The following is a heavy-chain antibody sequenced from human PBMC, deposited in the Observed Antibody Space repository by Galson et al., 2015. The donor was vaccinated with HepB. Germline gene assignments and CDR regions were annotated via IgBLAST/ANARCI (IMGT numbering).Heavy chain of an antibody. V-gene: IGHV3-11*01. CDR1: GFTFSNDY. J-gene: IGHJ4*02. CDR3: VRHRDWYMY. D-gene: IGHD6-19*01. CDR2: ISGDGTTT. Sequence: SLRLSCAASGFTFSNDYMTWLRQAPGKGLEWVSYISGDGTTTYYAESVKGRFTISRDNAKNSLDLQMNSLRADDTAVYYCVRHRDWYMYWGQGTLVLVSS.